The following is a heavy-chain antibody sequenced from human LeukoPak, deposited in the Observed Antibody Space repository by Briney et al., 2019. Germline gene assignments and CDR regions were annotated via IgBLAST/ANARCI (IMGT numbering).Heavy chain of an antibody. D-gene: IGHD2-2*02. CDR1: GYTFTSYY. CDR2: INPSGGST. V-gene: IGHV1-46*01. Sequence: ASVKVSCKASGYTFTSYYMHWVRQAPGQGLEWMGIINPSGGSTSYAQKFQGRVTMTRDTSTSTVYMELSSLRSEDTAVYYCARGDDCSSTSCYTSGIYYYYYMDVWGKGTTVTVSS. J-gene: IGHJ6*03. CDR3: ARGDDCSSTSCYTSGIYYYYYMDV.